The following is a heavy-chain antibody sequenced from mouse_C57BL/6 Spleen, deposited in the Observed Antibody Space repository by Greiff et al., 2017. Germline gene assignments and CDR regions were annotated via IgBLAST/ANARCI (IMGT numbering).Heavy chain of an antibody. V-gene: IGHV3-6*01. J-gene: IGHJ3*01. CDR1: GYSITSGYY. CDR3: AREDYLEDAY. D-gene: IGHD5-5*01. CDR2: ISYDGSN. Sequence: ESGPGLVKPSQSLSLTCSVTGYSITSGYYWNWIRQFPGNKLEWMGYISYDGSNNYNPSLKNRISITRDTSKNQFFLKLNSVTTEDTATYYCAREDYLEDAYWGQGTLVTVSA.